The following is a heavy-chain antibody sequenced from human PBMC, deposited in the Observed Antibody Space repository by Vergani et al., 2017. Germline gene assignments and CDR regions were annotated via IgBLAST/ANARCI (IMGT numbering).Heavy chain of an antibody. CDR3: ARKFRSGPQNWFDP. J-gene: IGHJ5*02. V-gene: IGHV1-69*01. Sequence: QVQLVQSGAEVKKPGSSVKVSCKASGGTFSSYAISWVRQAPGQGLEWMGGIIPIFGTANYAQKFQGRVTITADESTSTAHMELSSLRSEDTAVYYCARKFRSGPQNWFDPWGQGTLVTVSS. D-gene: IGHD6-19*01. CDR1: GGTFSSYA. CDR2: IIPIFGTA.